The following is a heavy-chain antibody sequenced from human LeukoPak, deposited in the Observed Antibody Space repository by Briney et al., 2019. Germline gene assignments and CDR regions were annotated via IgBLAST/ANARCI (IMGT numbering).Heavy chain of an antibody. CDR3: AKAPPDQYYYYYGMDV. J-gene: IGHJ6*02. V-gene: IGHV3-23*01. Sequence: GGSLRLSCAASVFTFGGYAMSWVRQSPGKGLEWVSAISGSGGSTYYADSVKGRFTISRDNSNNTLSLQMNSLRAEDTAVYYCAKAPPDQYYYYYGMDVWGQGTTVTVSS. CDR1: VFTFGGYA. D-gene: IGHD1-14*01. CDR2: ISGSGGST.